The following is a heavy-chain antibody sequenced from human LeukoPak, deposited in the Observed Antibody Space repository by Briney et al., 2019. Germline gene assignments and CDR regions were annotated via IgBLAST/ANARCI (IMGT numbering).Heavy chain of an antibody. J-gene: IGHJ4*02. CDR2: ISGSGGST. V-gene: IGHV3-23*01. CDR3: AKEPLGDYYFDY. D-gene: IGHD3-16*01. Sequence: PGRSLRLSCAASGFTFSSYAMSWVCQAPGRGLEWVSAISGSGGSTYYADSVKGRFTISRDNSKNTLYLQMNSLRAEDTAVYYCAKEPLGDYYFDYWGQGTLVTVSS. CDR1: GFTFSSYA.